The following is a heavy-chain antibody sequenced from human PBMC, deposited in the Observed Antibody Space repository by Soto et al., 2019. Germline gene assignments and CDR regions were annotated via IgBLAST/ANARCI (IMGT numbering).Heavy chain of an antibody. CDR2: IYWNDDK. CDR1: GFSLSTYGMG. Sequence: CGPTQVNPPPTLPLTCTLSGFSLSTYGMGVGWIRQPPGKAPEWLALIYWNDDKRYSPSLKSRLTIAKDTSKNLVVLTMTNVDPVDAATYYCVNSPDRSPSDPWGQGTMVTVSS. J-gene: IGHJ5*02. V-gene: IGHV2-5*01. CDR3: VNSPDRSPSDP.